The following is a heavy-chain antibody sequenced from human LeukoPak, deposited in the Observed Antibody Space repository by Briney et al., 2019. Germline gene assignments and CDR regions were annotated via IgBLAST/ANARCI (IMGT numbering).Heavy chain of an antibody. J-gene: IGHJ5*02. D-gene: IGHD6-13*01. CDR2: ISGSGGST. CDR3: ARDKRIIAAAWYGNWFDP. V-gene: IGHV3-23*01. CDR1: GFTFSSYA. Sequence: GGSLRLSCAASGFTFSSYAMSWVRQAPGKGLEWVSAISGSGGSTYYADSVKGRFTISRDNAKNSLYLQMNSLRAEDTAVYYCARDKRIIAAAWYGNWFDPWGQGTLVTVSS.